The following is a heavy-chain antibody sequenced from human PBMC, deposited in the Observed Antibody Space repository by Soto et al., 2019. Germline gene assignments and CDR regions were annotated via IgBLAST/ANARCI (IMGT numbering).Heavy chain of an antibody. D-gene: IGHD3-22*01. CDR2: IYYSGNT. CDR3: ARPHFVDSRGYYYDD. CDR1: GGSISSGDYS. Sequence: PSETLSLTCTVSGGSISSGDYSWSWIRQPPGKGLEWIGYIYYSGNTYYNPSLKSRVTISVDTSKNQFSLKLSSVTAADTAVYYCARPHFVDSRGYYYDDWGKGTLVTVSS. J-gene: IGHJ4*02. V-gene: IGHV4-30-4*01.